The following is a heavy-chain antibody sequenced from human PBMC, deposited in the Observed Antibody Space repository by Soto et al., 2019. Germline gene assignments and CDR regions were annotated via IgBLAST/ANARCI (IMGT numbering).Heavy chain of an antibody. V-gene: IGHV5-51*01. Sequence: PGESLKISCQGSGYRFTNYWIGWVRQMPGKGLEWMGIIYPGDSDTRYSPSFQGQVTISADKSISTAYLQWSSLKASDSAMFYCARKDIAGNSVDFWGQGTLVTVSS. D-gene: IGHD6-13*01. CDR2: IYPGDSDT. CDR1: GYRFTNYW. J-gene: IGHJ4*02. CDR3: ARKDIAGNSVDF.